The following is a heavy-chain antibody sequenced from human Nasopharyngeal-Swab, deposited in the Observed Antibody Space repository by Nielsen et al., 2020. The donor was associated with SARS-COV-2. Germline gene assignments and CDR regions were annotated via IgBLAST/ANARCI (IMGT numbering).Heavy chain of an antibody. CDR3: ARGHGGDCYCAFDY. Sequence: SVKVSCKASGGTFSSYAIGWVRQAPGQGLEWMGGIIPIFGTANYAQKFQGRVTITADESTSTAYMELSSLRSEDTAVYYCARGHGGDCYCAFDYWGQGTLVTVSS. J-gene: IGHJ4*02. D-gene: IGHD2-21*02. CDR1: GGTFSSYA. V-gene: IGHV1-69*13. CDR2: IIPIFGTA.